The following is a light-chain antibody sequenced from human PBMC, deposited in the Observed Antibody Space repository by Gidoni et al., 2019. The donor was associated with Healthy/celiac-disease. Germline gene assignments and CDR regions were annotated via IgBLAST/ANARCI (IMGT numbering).Light chain of an antibody. Sequence: EIVLTPSPATLSLSPGERATLSCRASQSVSSYLAWYQQKPGQAPRLLIYDASNSATGIPARFSGSGSGTDITLTISSLGPEDFAVYYCQERSNWPPTTFGGGTKVEIK. CDR1: QSVSSY. CDR2: DAS. J-gene: IGKJ4*01. V-gene: IGKV3-11*01. CDR3: QERSNWPPTT.